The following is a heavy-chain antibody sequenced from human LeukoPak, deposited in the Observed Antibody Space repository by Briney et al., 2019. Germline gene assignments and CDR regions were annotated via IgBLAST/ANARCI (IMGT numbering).Heavy chain of an antibody. CDR2: INDSGST. CDR3: ARSDSLGDDY. J-gene: IGHJ4*02. Sequence: PLETLSLTCTVSGGSISSYFWSWIRQPPGKGLEWIGYINDSGSTTYSPSLKSRVTISLDTSTKQFSLKLSSVTAADTAVYYCARSDSLGDDYWGQGTLVTVSS. V-gene: IGHV4-59*01. CDR1: GGSISSYF. D-gene: IGHD3-22*01.